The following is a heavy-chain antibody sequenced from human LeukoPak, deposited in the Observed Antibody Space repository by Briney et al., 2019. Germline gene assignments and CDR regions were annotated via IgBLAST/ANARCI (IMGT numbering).Heavy chain of an antibody. Sequence: PGGSLRLSCAASGFTFSDYYMSWIRQAPGKGLEWVANIKQDGSEKYYVDSVKGRFTISRDNAKNSLYLQMNSLRAEDTAVYYCARLTGDQEAFDYWGQGTLVTVSS. V-gene: IGHV3-7*01. D-gene: IGHD7-27*01. CDR2: IKQDGSEK. J-gene: IGHJ4*02. CDR3: ARLTGDQEAFDY. CDR1: GFTFSDYY.